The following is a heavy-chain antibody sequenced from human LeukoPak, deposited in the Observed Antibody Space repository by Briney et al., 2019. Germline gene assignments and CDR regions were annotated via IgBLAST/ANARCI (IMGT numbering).Heavy chain of an antibody. CDR2: ISAYNGNT. V-gene: IGHV1-18*01. CDR1: GYTFNSYG. CDR3: ARDVRLKRGYSYGNDY. J-gene: IGHJ4*02. Sequence: ASVEVSCKASGYTFNSYGISWVRQAPGQGLEWMGWISAYNGNTNYAQKLQGRVTMTTDTSTSTAYMELRSLRSDETAVYYCARDVRLKRGYSYGNDYWGQGTLVTVST. D-gene: IGHD5-18*01.